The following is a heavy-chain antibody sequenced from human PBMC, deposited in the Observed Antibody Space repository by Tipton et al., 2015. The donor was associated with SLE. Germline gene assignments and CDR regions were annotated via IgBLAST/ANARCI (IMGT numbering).Heavy chain of an antibody. J-gene: IGHJ5*02. V-gene: IGHV3-53*01. CDR1: GFTVSSNY. CDR3: ASRNYYDSSGYRYNWFDP. D-gene: IGHD3-22*01. CDR2: IYTGGST. Sequence: SLRLSCAASGFTVSSNYMSWARQAPGKGLEWVSVIYTGGSTYYADSVKGRFTISRDNSKNTLYLQMNSLRAEDTAVYYYASRNYYDSSGYRYNWFDPWGQGTLVTVSS.